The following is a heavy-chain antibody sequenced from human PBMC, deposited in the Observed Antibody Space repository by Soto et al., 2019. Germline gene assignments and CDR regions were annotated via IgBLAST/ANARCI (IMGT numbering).Heavy chain of an antibody. D-gene: IGHD6-19*01. CDR1: GGSFSSHY. CDR2: IYYSGST. Sequence: LSLTCTVSGGSFSSHYWSWIRQPPGKGLEWIGYIYYSGSTNYNPSLESRVTISLDASKNQFSLKLSSVTAADTAVYYCARDLWAGRPSYYYYGMDVWGQGTTVTVAS. V-gene: IGHV4-59*11. J-gene: IGHJ6*02. CDR3: ARDLWAGRPSYYYYGMDV.